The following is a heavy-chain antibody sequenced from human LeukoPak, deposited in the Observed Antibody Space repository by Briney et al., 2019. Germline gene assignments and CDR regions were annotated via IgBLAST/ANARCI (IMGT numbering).Heavy chain of an antibody. CDR2: MNPNSGNT. D-gene: IGHD5-18*01. J-gene: IGHJ4*02. V-gene: IGHV1-8*01. CDR3: AKDYGYSYGCDY. Sequence: ASVKVSCKASGYTFTSYDINWVRQATGQGLEWMGWMNPNSGNTGYAQKFQGRVTMTRNTSISTAYMELGSLRSEDTAVYYCAKDYGYSYGCDYWGQGTLVTVSS. CDR1: GYTFTSYD.